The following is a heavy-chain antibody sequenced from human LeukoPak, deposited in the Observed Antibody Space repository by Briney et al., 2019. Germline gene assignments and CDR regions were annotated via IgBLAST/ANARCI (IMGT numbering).Heavy chain of an antibody. V-gene: IGHV3-48*03. J-gene: IGHJ4*02. D-gene: IGHD6-19*01. CDR2: ISSSGGTI. Sequence: GGSLRLSCAASGFTFSSYEMNWVRQTPGKGLEWLSYISSSGGTIYYADSVKGRFTISRDNAKNSLYLQMNSLRAEDTAVYYCASHGGSGWCFDYWGQGTLVTVSS. CDR3: ASHGGSGWCFDY. CDR1: GFTFSSYE.